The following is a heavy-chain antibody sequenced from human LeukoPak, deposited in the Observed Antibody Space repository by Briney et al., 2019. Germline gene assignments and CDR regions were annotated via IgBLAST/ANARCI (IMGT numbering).Heavy chain of an antibody. V-gene: IGHV3-7*01. J-gene: IGHJ6*03. CDR1: GFTFSSYW. CDR3: ARERRENSSSWYSLYYYYYYYMDV. CDR2: IKQDGSEK. D-gene: IGHD6-13*01. Sequence: PGGSLRLSCAASGFTFSSYWMSWVRQAPGKGLEWVANIKQDGSEKYYVDSVKGRFTISRDNAKNSLYLQMNSLRAEDTAVYYCARERRENSSSWYSLYYYYYYYMDVWGKETTVTVSS.